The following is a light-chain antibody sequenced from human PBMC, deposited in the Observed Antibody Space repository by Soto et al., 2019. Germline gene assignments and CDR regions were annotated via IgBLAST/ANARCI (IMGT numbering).Light chain of an antibody. Sequence: EIVLTQSPGTLSLSSGERATLSCRASQSVSSSYLAWHQQKPGQAPRLLIYGASSRATGIPDRFSGSGSGTDFTLTISRLEPEDFAVYYCQQYGSSRWTFGQGTGGYQT. J-gene: IGKJ1*01. CDR2: GAS. V-gene: IGKV3-20*01. CDR3: QQYGSSRWT. CDR1: QSVSSSY.